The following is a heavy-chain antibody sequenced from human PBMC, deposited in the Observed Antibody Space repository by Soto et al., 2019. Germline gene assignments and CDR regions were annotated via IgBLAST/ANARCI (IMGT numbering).Heavy chain of an antibody. CDR3: AGGDHSTSLCGMDV. CDR2: TIPFILTP. J-gene: IGHJ6*02. CDR1: GGSFNSYA. D-gene: IGHD6-6*01. V-gene: IGHV1-69*01. Sequence: QVQMVQSGAELKKPGSSVKVSCKTSGGSFNSYAINWVRQAPGQGLEWLGGTIPFILTPNYAQQFQGRVTRTADEPTRPGYLELSSLRSDDTAVYYCAGGDHSTSLCGMDVWGQGTTVIVSS.